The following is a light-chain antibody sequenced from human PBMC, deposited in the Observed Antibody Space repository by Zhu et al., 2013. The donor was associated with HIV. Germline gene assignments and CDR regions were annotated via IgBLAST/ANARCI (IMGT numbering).Light chain of an antibody. CDR3: QQSHSFPYT. J-gene: IGKJ2*01. CDR2: KAS. Sequence: DIQMTQSPSTLSASVGDRVTITCRASQSISNWLAWYQQKPGKAPKLLIYKASSLASGVPSRFSGSGSGTDFTLTISSLQPDDFVTYYCQQSHSFPYTFGQGTKLDFK. V-gene: IGKV1-5*03. CDR1: QSISNW.